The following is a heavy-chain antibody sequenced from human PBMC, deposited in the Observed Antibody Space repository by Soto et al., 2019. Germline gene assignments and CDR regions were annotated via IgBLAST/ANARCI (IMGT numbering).Heavy chain of an antibody. J-gene: IGHJ4*02. Sequence: ASVKVSCKASGYTFTSYAMHWVRQAPGQRLEWMGWINAGNGNTKYSQKFQGRVTITRDTSASTAYMELSSLRSEDTAVYYCATGYCISTSCIGPFDYWGQGTLVTVSS. CDR1: GYTFTSYA. V-gene: IGHV1-3*01. CDR3: ATGYCISTSCIGPFDY. CDR2: INAGNGNT. D-gene: IGHD2-2*01.